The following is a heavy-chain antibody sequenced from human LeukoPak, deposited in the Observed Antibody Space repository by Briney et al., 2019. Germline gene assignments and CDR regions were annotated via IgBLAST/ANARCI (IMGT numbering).Heavy chain of an antibody. V-gene: IGHV3-48*02. D-gene: IGHD7-27*01. J-gene: IGHJ4*02. Sequence: GGSLRLSCAASGFTFSSYWMNWVRQAPGKGLEWVSYIGGSGSPQYYADSVKGRFTTSRDNAKNSLFLQMNSLRHEDPAVYYCARDLNWAFDYWGQGTLITVSS. CDR1: GFTFSSYW. CDR3: ARDLNWAFDY. CDR2: IGGSGSPQ.